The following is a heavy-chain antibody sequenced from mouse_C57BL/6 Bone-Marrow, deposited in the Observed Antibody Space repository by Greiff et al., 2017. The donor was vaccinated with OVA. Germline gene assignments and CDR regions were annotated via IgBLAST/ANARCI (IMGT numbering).Heavy chain of an antibody. V-gene: IGHV14-2*01. CDR2: IDPEDGET. J-gene: IGHJ1*03. CDR3: AGGNLSYWYFDV. Sequence: VQLKQSGAELVKPGASVKLSCTASGFNIKDYYMHWVKQRTEQGLEWIGRIDPEDGETKYAPKFQGKATITADTSSNTAYLQLSSLTSEDTAVDYGAGGNLSYWYFDVWGTGTTVTVSS. D-gene: IGHD2-1*01. CDR1: GFNIKDYY.